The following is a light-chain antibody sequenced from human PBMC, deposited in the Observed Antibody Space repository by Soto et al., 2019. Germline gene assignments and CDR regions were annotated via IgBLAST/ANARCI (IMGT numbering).Light chain of an antibody. J-gene: IGKJ5*01. CDR1: QSFRGL. Sequence: EVVLTQSPVTLSLSPGERATLSCRASQSFRGLLAWYQQKPGQAPRLLIYDAYKRATGIPPRFSGSGSWTGFTPTISSLETEASAVSYCQQRHLWPFTFGQGTRLEIK. CDR3: QQRHLWPFT. CDR2: DAY. V-gene: IGKV3-11*01.